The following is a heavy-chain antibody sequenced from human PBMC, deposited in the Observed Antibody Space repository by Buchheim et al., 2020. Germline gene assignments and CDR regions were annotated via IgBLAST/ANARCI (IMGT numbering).Heavy chain of an antibody. V-gene: IGHV4-34*10. J-gene: IGHJ4*02. CDR2: INHSGST. D-gene: IGHD5-18*01. Sequence: QVQLQESGPGLVKPSETLSLTCAVYGGSFSGYYWSWIRQPPGKGLEWIGEINHSGSTNYNPSLKSRLTISVDTSKSQFSLRLSSVTAADTAVYYCARHPEYSYGILDYWGQGTL. CDR1: GGSFSGYY. CDR3: ARHPEYSYGILDY.